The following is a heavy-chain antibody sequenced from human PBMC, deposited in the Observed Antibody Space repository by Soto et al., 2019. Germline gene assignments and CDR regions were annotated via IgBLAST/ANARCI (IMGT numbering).Heavy chain of an antibody. CDR2: ISYDGSNK. J-gene: IGHJ4*02. CDR3: AKPGLSSSWPSSGWYNYFDY. V-gene: IGHV3-30*18. D-gene: IGHD6-13*01. Sequence: GGSLRLSCAASGFTFSSYGMHWVRQAPGKGLEWVAVISYDGSNKYYADSVKGRFTISRDNSKNTLYLQMNSLRAEDTAVYYCAKPGLSSSWPSSGWYNYFDYWGQGTLVTVSS. CDR1: GFTFSSYG.